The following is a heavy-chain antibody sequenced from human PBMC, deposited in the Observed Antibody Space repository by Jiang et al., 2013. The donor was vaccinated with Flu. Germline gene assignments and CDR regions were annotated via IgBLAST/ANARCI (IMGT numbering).Heavy chain of an antibody. CDR1: GFTFSSYA. V-gene: IGHV3-30*01. CDR3: AKESVLDY. J-gene: IGHJ4*02. Sequence: QLLESGGGVVQPGRSLRLSCAASGFTFSSYAMHWVHQAPGKGLEWVAVISYDGSNKYYADSVKGRFTISRDNSKNTLYLQMNSLRAEDTAVYYCAKESVLDYWGQGTLVTVSS. D-gene: IGHD6-6*01. CDR2: ISYDGSNK.